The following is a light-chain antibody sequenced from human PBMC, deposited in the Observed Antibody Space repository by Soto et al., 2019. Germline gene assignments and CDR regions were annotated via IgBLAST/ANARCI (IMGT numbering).Light chain of an antibody. Sequence: QSALTQPASVSGSPGHSITISCTGTSSDVGGYNYVSWCQQHPGKAPKFMIYDVSNRPSGVSNRFSGSKSGNTASLTISGLQAEDEADYYCSSYTTSNTRQIVFGTGTKVTVL. CDR2: DVS. V-gene: IGLV2-14*01. CDR3: SSYTTSNTRQIV. CDR1: SSDVGGYNY. J-gene: IGLJ1*01.